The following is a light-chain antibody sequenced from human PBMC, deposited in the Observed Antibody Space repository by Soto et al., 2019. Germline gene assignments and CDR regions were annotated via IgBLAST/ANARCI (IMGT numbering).Light chain of an antibody. CDR1: QSVSNNY. J-gene: IGKJ1*01. Sequence: EIVLTQSPATPSLSPGERATLSCRASQSVSNNYLAWYQQKPGQAPRLLIYGASNRATGTPDRFSGSGSGTDFTLTISRLEPEDFAVYYCQQYGSSGTFGQGTKVDIK. CDR3: QQYGSSGT. V-gene: IGKV3-20*01. CDR2: GAS.